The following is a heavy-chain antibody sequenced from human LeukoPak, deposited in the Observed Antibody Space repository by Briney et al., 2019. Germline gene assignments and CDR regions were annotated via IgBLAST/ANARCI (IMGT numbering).Heavy chain of an antibody. CDR3: ARDHGDNWDAFDI. CDR2: INPNSGGT. V-gene: IGHV1-2*02. J-gene: IGHJ3*02. Sequence: ASVKVSCKASGYTFTGYFIHWVRQAPGQGLEWMGWINPNSGGTDYAQKFQGRVTMTRDTSISTAYMDLTRLRSDDTAVYYCARDHGDNWDAFDIWGQGTMVTVSS. CDR1: GYTFTGYF. D-gene: IGHD4-23*01.